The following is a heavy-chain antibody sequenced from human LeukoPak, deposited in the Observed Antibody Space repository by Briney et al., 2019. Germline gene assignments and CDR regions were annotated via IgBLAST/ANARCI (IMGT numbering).Heavy chain of an antibody. CDR2: IYSSGNT. Sequence: SETLSLTCTVSGGSISSSFWSWIRQAPGGGLEWIGYIYSSGNTTYNPSLQSRVTMSVDTSKNQFSLKLTSMSVADTAVYFCARVPDVIRFDYWGQGALVTVSS. V-gene: IGHV4-4*09. CDR1: GGSISSSF. J-gene: IGHJ4*02. CDR3: ARVPDVIRFDY. D-gene: IGHD2-21*01.